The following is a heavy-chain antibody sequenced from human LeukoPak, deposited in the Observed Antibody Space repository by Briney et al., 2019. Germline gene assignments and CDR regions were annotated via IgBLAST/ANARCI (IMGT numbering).Heavy chain of an antibody. V-gene: IGHV3-7*01. D-gene: IGHD2-15*01. CDR1: GFTFSRYW. CDR3: ARRGLPDV. J-gene: IGHJ6*03. CDR2: IKEDGSEK. Sequence: PGGSLRLSCAASGFTFSRYWMSGVRQAPGKGVEWVANIKEDGSEKYYVDSVKGRFTISRDNAKNSVYLQRNSLRVEDTAVYYCARRGLPDVWGKGTTVTVSS.